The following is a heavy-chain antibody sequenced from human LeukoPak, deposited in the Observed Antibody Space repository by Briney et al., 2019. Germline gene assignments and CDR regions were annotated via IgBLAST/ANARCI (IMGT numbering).Heavy chain of an antibody. Sequence: GGSLRLSREVTGVSLSSYGMHWVRQAPGKGLEWVAWLPYDGSYNLTAASLKGRVAISKDISKNTLYLDMDSLTPADTAVYYCAAAGLGVAHWFDTWGQGTLVIVSS. CDR2: LPYDGSYN. V-gene: IGHV3-30*02. CDR3: AAAGLGVAHWFDT. CDR1: GVSLSSYG. J-gene: IGHJ5*02. D-gene: IGHD2-15*01.